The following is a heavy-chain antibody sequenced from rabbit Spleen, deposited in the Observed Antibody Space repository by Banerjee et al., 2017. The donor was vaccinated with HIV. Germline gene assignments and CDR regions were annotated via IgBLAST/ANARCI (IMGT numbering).Heavy chain of an antibody. CDR1: GFSFSSRYY. CDR3: ARDGTGGSYFAL. CDR2: IDAGSSGDT. D-gene: IGHD8-1*01. V-gene: IGHV1S40*01. Sequence: QSLEESGGDLVKPGASLTLTCTASGFSFSSRYYMNWVRQAPGKGLEWIACIDAGSSGDTYYASWAKGRFTISKTSSTTVTLQMTSLTAADTATYFCARDGTGGSYFALWGPGTLVTVS. J-gene: IGHJ4*01.